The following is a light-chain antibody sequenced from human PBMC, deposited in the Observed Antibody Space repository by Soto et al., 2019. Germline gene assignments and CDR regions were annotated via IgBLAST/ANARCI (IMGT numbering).Light chain of an antibody. CDR1: SSDVGGYDY. CDR2: DVS. V-gene: IGLV2-14*03. CDR3: SSYTSSTTLV. Sequence: QAVVTQPASVSGSPGQSITISCTGTSSDVGGYDYVSWYQQHPGKAPKLMIFDVSNRPSGVSNRFSGSKSGSTASLTISGLQAEDEADYYCSSYTSSTTLVFGGGTKVTVL. J-gene: IGLJ2*01.